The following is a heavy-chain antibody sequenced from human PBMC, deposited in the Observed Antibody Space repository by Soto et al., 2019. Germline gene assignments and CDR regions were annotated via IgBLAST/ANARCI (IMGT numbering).Heavy chain of an antibody. V-gene: IGHV3-20*04. D-gene: IGHD4-17*01. Sequence: GGSLRLSCAASGFTFDDYGMSWVRQAPGKGLEWVSGINWNGGSTGYADSVKGRFTISRDNAKNSLYLQMNSLRAEDTAVYYCARDAIYPYLVGSVTSLPEGVPFDYWGQGTLVTVSS. CDR1: GFTFDDYG. CDR2: INWNGGST. CDR3: ARDAIYPYLVGSVTSLPEGVPFDY. J-gene: IGHJ4*02.